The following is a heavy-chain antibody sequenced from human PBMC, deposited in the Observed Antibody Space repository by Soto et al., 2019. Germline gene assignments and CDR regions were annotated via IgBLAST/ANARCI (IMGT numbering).Heavy chain of an antibody. CDR3: AMLGGWSGGSSGMDD. Sequence: EVQLVESGGGLVQPGGSLRLSCAASGLIFSDYHMDWVRQAPGKGLEWVGRIRRKANSYTTEYAASVKGRFTISRDDSKNSRYLQMNSLKSEDTAVYYCAMLGGWSGGSSGMDDWGQGTTVTVSS. V-gene: IGHV3-72*01. J-gene: IGHJ6*02. CDR2: IRRKANSYTT. D-gene: IGHD6-19*01. CDR1: GLIFSDYH.